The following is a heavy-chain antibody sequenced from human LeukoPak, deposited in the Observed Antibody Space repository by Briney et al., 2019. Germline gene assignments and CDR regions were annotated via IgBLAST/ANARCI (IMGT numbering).Heavy chain of an antibody. Sequence: GGSLRLSCAASGFTFDDYAMHWVRQAPGKGLEWVSGISWNSGNIGYADSVKGRFTISRDNAKNSLYLQMNSLRAEDTALYYCAKDSSHYYGSGSYRSYYGMDVWGQGTTVTVSS. CDR3: AKDSSHYYGSGSYRSYYGMDV. CDR2: ISWNSGNI. CDR1: GFTFDDYA. J-gene: IGHJ6*02. V-gene: IGHV3-9*01. D-gene: IGHD3-10*01.